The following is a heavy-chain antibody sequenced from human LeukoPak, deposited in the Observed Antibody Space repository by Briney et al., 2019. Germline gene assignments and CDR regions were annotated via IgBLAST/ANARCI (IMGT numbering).Heavy chain of an antibody. V-gene: IGHV1-18*01. Sequence: ASVKFSCKASGYTFTSYGISWVRQAPGQGLEWMGWISAYNGNTNYAQKLQGRVTMTTDTSTSTAYMELRSLRSDDTAVYYCAREIAAAGTGRVFDPWGQGTLVTVSS. J-gene: IGHJ5*02. CDR1: GYTFTSYG. D-gene: IGHD6-13*01. CDR2: ISAYNGNT. CDR3: AREIAAAGTGRVFDP.